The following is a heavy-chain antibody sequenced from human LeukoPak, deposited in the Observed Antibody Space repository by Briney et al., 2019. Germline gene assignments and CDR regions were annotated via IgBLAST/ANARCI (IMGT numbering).Heavy chain of an antibody. D-gene: IGHD2-2*01. V-gene: IGHV3-30*02. J-gene: IGHJ4*02. CDR3: ASWYQLLYLGASFDY. CDR1: GFTFSSYG. CDR2: IRYDGSNK. Sequence: GGSLRLSCAASGFTFSSYGMHWVRQAPGKGLEWVAFIRYDGSNKYYADSVKGGFTISRDNSKNTLYLQMNSLRAEDTAVYYCASWYQLLYLGASFDYWGQGTLVTVSS.